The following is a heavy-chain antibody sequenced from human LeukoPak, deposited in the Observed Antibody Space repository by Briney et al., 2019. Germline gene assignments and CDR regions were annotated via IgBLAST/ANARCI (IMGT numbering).Heavy chain of an antibody. CDR1: GGSISSYY. V-gene: IGHV4-59*05. CDR2: IYYSGST. J-gene: IGHJ4*02. CDR3: ARQVYFDWLLLFYFDY. Sequence: PSQTLSLTCTVSGGSISSYYWSWIRQPPGKGLEWIGSIYYSGSTYYNPSLKSRVTISVDTSKNQFSLKLSSVTAADTAVYYCARQVYFDWLLLFYFDYWGQGTLVTVSS. D-gene: IGHD3-9*01.